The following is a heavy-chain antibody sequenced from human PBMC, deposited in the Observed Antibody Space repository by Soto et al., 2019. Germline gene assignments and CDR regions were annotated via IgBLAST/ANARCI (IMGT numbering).Heavy chain of an antibody. CDR2: IKSKTDGGTT. CDR1: LFTFSNAW. V-gene: IGHV3-15*01. Sequence: PGGCLRLSWAVALFTFSNAWMMCVRQAQGKGLEWVCRIKSKTDGGTTDYAAPVIGRFTISREDSKNTLYLQMNSLKTDVTAVYYRTSLTACRFESWGQGKLGNVS. CDR3: TSLTACRFES. J-gene: IGHJ1*01. D-gene: IGHD3-3*01.